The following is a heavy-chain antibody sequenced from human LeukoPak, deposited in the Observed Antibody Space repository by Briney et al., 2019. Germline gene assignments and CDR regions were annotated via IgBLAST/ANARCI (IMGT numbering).Heavy chain of an antibody. CDR2: IDPSDSYT. J-gene: IGHJ4*02. Sequence: GESLKISCKASGYSFTRYWISWVRQMPGKGLQWMGRIDPSDSYTNYSPSFQGHVTISADKSISTAYLQWSSQKASDTAMYYCARLYQWSDYWGQGTLVTVSS. CDR1: GYSFTRYW. D-gene: IGHD6-19*01. CDR3: ARLYQWSDY. V-gene: IGHV5-10-1*01.